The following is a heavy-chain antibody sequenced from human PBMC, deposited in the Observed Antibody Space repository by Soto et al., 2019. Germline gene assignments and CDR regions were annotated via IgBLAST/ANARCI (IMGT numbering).Heavy chain of an antibody. D-gene: IGHD6-13*01. CDR2: IYHSGSS. CDR3: ARGGIAGHWFDP. V-gene: IGHV4-4*02. J-gene: IGHJ5*02. CDR1: GDSITSDKW. Sequence: SETLSLTCAVSGDSITSDKWWSWIRQPPGKGLQWIGEIYHSGSSKYNPSLKSRVIISVDKSKNQFSLKLTSVTAADTAVYYCARGGIAGHWFDPWGQGTLVTVSS.